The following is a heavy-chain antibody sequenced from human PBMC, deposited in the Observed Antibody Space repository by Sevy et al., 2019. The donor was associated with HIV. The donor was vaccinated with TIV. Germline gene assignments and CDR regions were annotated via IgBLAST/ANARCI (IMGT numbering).Heavy chain of an antibody. D-gene: IGHD6-19*01. CDR3: ARVVFASGGWYY. CDR2: MNPNSGST. Sequence: ASVKVSCKASGYTFTSYDINWVRQATGQGLEWMGWMNPNSGSTGYAQKFQGRVTMTRNTSINTAYMELSSLRSEDTAVYYCARVVFASGGWYYWGQGTLVTVSS. J-gene: IGHJ4*02. V-gene: IGHV1-8*01. CDR1: GYTFTSYD.